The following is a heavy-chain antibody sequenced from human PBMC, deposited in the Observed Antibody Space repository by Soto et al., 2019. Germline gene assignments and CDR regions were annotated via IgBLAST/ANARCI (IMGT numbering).Heavy chain of an antibody. V-gene: IGHV3-74*01. CDR1: GFAFSSYW. Sequence: EVQLVESGGGLVQPGGSLRLSCAASGFAFSSYWMNWVRQVPGKGLVWVSSIKTDGSITTYADSVKGRFTNSRDNAKNTLYLQMNSLRVEDTAAYYCARDLLGFRAFDIWGQGTMVTVSS. J-gene: IGHJ3*02. CDR2: IKTDGSIT. CDR3: ARDLLGFRAFDI. D-gene: IGHD3-10*01.